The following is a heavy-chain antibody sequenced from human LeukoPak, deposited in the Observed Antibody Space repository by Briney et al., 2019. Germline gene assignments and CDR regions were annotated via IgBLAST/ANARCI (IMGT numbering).Heavy chain of an antibody. CDR3: AREGRLQYMDNFDY. CDR1: GGSISSYY. Sequence: SETLSLTCTVSGGSISSYYWSWIRQPPGKGLEWIGYIYYSGSTNYNPSLKSRVTISVDTSKNQFSLKLSPVTAADTAVYYCAREGRLQYMDNFDYWGQGTLVTVSS. D-gene: IGHD5-24*01. CDR2: IYYSGST. J-gene: IGHJ4*02. V-gene: IGHV4-59*01.